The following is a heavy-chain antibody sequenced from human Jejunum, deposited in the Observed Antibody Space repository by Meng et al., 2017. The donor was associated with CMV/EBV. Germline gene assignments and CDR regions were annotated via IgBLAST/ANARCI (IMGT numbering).Heavy chain of an antibody. CDR2: ISAYNGNT. J-gene: IGHJ5*02. CDR3: AASSSSWYQNWFDP. Sequence: QVQLVESGAEVKKPGASVKGSCKASGYTFTSYGISWVRQAPGQGLEWMGWISAYNGNTNYAQKLQGRVTMTTDTSTSTAYMELRSLRSDDTAVYYCAASSSSWYQNWFDPWGQGTLVTVSS. D-gene: IGHD6-13*01. CDR1: GYTFTSYG. V-gene: IGHV1-18*01.